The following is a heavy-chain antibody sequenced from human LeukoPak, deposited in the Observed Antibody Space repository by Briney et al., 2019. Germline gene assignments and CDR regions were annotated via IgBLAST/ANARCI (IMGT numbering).Heavy chain of an antibody. CDR3: ARACSGGSCYPQDDYYYYGMDV. J-gene: IGHJ6*04. D-gene: IGHD2-15*01. CDR1: GFTFSSYG. Sequence: GGSLRLSCAASGFTFSSYGMHWVRQAPGEGLEWVAVIWYDGSNKYYADSVKGGFTISRDDSKNTLYLQMNSLRAEDTAVYYCARACSGGSCYPQDDYYYYGMDVWGKGTTVTVSS. V-gene: IGHV3-33*01. CDR2: IWYDGSNK.